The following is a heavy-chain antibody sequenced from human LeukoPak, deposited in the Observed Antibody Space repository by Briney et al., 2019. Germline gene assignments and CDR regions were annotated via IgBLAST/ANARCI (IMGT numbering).Heavy chain of an antibody. CDR3: ARVKYSGSYYVAKHYYYYMDV. V-gene: IGHV1-2*02. Sequence: ASVKVSCKASGYTFTSYYMHWVRQAPGQGLEWMGWVNPNSGGTNYAQKFQGRVTMTRDTSISTAYMELSRLRSDDTAVYYCARVKYSGSYYVAKHYYYYMDVWGKGTTVTVSS. CDR1: GYTFTSYY. CDR2: VNPNSGGT. J-gene: IGHJ6*03. D-gene: IGHD1-26*01.